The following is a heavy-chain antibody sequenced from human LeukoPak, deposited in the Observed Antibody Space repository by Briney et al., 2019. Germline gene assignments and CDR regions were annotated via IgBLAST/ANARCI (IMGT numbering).Heavy chain of an antibody. D-gene: IGHD5-18*01. J-gene: IGHJ4*02. CDR2: IKQDGSEK. CDR3: ATLSGDSHGYDY. CDR1: GITFSSHW. Sequence: PGGSLRLSCAASGITFSSHWMSWVRQAPGKGLEWVANIKQDGSEKYYVDSVKGRFTISRDNAKNSLYLQINSLRAEDTAVYYCATLSGDSHGYDYWGLGTLVTVSS. V-gene: IGHV3-7*02.